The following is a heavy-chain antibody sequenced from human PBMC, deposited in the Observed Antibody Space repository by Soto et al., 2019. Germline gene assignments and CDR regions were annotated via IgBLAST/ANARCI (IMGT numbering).Heavy chain of an antibody. J-gene: IGHJ6*02. CDR1: GYTFRNYW. D-gene: IGHD2-8*01. V-gene: IGHV3-74*01. CDR3: ARNSPGVYALWVDV. CDR2: IDTDGNSI. Sequence: EVQLVESGGGLVEPGGSLRLSCAACGYTFRNYWMHWVRQAPGKGLVWVARIDTDGNSINYADFVEGRLRISRDNAKNTLYLQMNSLRAEVTAVYYCARNSPGVYALWVDVWGQGTTVTI.